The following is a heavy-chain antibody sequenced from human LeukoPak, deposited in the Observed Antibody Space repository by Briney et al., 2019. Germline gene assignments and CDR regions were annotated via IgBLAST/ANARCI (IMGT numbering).Heavy chain of an antibody. J-gene: IGHJ6*02. V-gene: IGHV3-23*01. CDR1: GFTFSNYA. CDR3: AKDHYDGTAYYGYYYGIDV. Sequence: GGSLRLSCAASGFTFSNYAMTWVRQAPGKGLEWVARINGGGGSTHYADSVKGRIVISRDNSKNTLSMQMNSLRAEDTAVYYCAKDHYDGTAYYGYYYGIDVWGQGTTVTVSS. D-gene: IGHD3-22*01. CDR2: INGGGGST.